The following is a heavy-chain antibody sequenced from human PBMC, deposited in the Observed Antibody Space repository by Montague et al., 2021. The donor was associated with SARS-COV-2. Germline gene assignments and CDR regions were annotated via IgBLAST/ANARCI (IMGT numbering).Heavy chain of an antibody. CDR1: GDSISTSY. CDR3: GRADRRDPDTAHLDDYKGMDL. V-gene: IGHV4-59*01. Sequence: SETLSLTCTVSGDSISTSYWAWFRQPPGKGRVWIVYVYYSGRSSYNSSLKSRGTISVYTSKNQVSLNPRSATAADTAVYFCGRADRRDPDTAHLDDYKGMDLWGQGTTVTVSS. CDR2: VYYSGRS. J-gene: IGHJ6*02. D-gene: IGHD2-21*02.